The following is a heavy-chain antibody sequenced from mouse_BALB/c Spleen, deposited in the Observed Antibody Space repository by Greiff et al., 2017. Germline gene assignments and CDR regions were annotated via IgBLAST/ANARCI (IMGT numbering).Heavy chain of an antibody. CDR1: GFTFSSYG. D-gene: IGHD2-14*01. V-gene: IGHV5-6*01. CDR2: ISSGGSYT. CDR3: ARRYGRAWFAY. Sequence: EVQGVESGGDLVKPGGSLKLSCAASGFTFSSYGMSWVRQTPDKRLEWVATISSGGSYTYYPDSVKGRFTISRDNAKNTLYLQLSSLKSEDTDMYYCARRYGRAWFAYGGQGTLVTVSA. J-gene: IGHJ3*01.